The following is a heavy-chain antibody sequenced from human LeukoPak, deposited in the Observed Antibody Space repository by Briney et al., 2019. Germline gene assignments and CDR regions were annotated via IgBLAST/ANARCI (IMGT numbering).Heavy chain of an antibody. D-gene: IGHD4-17*01. CDR3: ARSGDGNWFDP. V-gene: IGHV1-18*04. CDR2: INGYNGDT. J-gene: IGHJ5*02. Sequence: ASVRVSCKASGYTFTTNGVSWVRQAPGQGLEWMGWINGYNGDTNFAEKLQGRVTMTTDTSTSTAYMGLRSLRSDDTAVYYCARSGDGNWFDPWGQGTLLTVSS. CDR1: GYTFTTNG.